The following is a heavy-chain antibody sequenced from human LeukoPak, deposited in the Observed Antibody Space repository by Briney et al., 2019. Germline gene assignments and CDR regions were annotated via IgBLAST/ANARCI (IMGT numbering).Heavy chain of an antibody. V-gene: IGHV4-59*01. CDR2: IYCSGST. CDR1: GGSISSYY. CDR3: AGIQYYYDSSGYYPEYYYYYYMDV. J-gene: IGHJ6*03. Sequence: PSETLSLTCTVSGGSISSYYWSWIRQPPGKGLEWIGYIYCSGSTNYNPSLKSRVTISVDTSKNQFSLKLSSVTAADTAVYYCAGIQYYYDSSGYYPEYYYYYYMDVWGKGTTVTVSS. D-gene: IGHD3-22*01.